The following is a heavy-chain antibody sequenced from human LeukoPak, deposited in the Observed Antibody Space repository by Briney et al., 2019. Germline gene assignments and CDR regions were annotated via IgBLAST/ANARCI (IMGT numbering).Heavy chain of an antibody. CDR1: GGSISSYY. Sequence: PSETLSLTCTVSGGSISSYYWSWIRQPPGKGLEWIGYIYTSGSTNYNPSLKSRVTISVDTSKNQFSLRLSSVTAADTAVYYCARHSSSWYSGFDYWGQGTLVTVSS. J-gene: IGHJ4*02. V-gene: IGHV4-4*09. CDR3: ARHSSSWYSGFDY. CDR2: IYTSGST. D-gene: IGHD6-13*01.